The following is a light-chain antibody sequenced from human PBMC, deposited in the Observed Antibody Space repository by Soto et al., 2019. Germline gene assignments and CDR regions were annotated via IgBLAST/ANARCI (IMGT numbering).Light chain of an antibody. Sequence: DIQLTQSPSFLSASVGDRVTITCRASQDISSSLAWYQQKPGKAPKILMYAASSLESWVPSRFSGSGSGTEFTLTISSLQPDDFATYYCQQVNSFPPFTFGGGTTVRSN. V-gene: IGKV1-9*01. J-gene: IGKJ4*01. CDR3: QQVNSFPPFT. CDR1: QDISSS. CDR2: AAS.